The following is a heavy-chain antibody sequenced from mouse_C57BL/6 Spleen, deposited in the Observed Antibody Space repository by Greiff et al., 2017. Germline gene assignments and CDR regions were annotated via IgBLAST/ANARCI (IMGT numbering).Heavy chain of an antibody. CDR2: IYPGSGST. D-gene: IGHD2-4*01. J-gene: IGHJ2*01. CDR3: ARELDYDVRDY. CDR1: GYTFTSYW. V-gene: IGHV1-55*01. Sequence: QVQLQQPGAELVKPGASVKMSCKASGYTFTSYWITWVKQRPGQGLEWIGDIYPGSGSTNYNEKFKSKATRTVDTSSSTAYMQLSSLTSEDSAVYYCARELDYDVRDYWGQGTTRTVSS.